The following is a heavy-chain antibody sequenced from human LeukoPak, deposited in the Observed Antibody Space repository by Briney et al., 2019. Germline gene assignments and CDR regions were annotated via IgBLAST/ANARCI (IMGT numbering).Heavy chain of an antibody. CDR3: ARGIMVRGVIRTFPY. CDR2: MNPNSGNT. J-gene: IGHJ4*02. Sequence: ASVTVSCKASGYTFTSYDINWVRRATGQGLEWMGWMNPNSGNTAYAQNFQVRVTMTRNTSISTAYMELSSLRSEDTAVYYCARGIMVRGVIRTFPYWGQGTLVTVSS. V-gene: IGHV1-8*01. D-gene: IGHD3-10*01. CDR1: GYTFTSYD.